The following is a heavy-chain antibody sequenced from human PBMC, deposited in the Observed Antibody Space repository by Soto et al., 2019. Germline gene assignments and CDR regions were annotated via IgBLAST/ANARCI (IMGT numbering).Heavy chain of an antibody. CDR2: IIPIFGTA. Sequence: QVQLVQSGAEVKKPGSSVKVSCKASGGTFSSYAISWVRQAPGQGLEWMGGIIPIFGTANYAQEFQGRVTITADESTSTAYMELSSLRSEETAVYYCARESRYCSGGSCYFLPGIDYWGQGTLVTVSS. CDR1: GGTFSSYA. V-gene: IGHV1-69*12. D-gene: IGHD2-15*01. J-gene: IGHJ4*02. CDR3: ARESRYCSGGSCYFLPGIDY.